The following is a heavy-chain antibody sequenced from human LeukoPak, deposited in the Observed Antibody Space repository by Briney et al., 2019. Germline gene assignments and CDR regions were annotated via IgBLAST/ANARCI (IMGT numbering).Heavy chain of an antibody. CDR2: IYYSGST. CDR1: GGSIGNYY. V-gene: IGHV4-59*01. Sequence: SETLSLTCTVSGGSIGNYYWSWIRQPPGKGLEWLGYIYYSGSTNYNPSLKSRVTISVDTSKNQFSLKLYSVTAADTAVYYCARADYDTSAYYYTFDYWGQGTLVTVSS. CDR3: ARADYDTSAYYYTFDY. J-gene: IGHJ4*02. D-gene: IGHD3-22*01.